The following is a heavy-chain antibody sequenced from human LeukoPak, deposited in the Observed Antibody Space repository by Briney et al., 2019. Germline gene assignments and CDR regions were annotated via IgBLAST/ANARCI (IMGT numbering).Heavy chain of an antibody. J-gene: IGHJ4*02. CDR1: GDSISSSNYY. CDR3: ARLYYYDSSGPPL. CDR2: IYYSGRT. Sequence: SETLSLTCTISGDSISSSNYYWGWIRQPPGKGLEWIGNIYYSGRTYYNPSLKSRVTISVDTSKNDFSLKLSSVTAADTAVYYCARLYYYDSSGPPLWGQGTMVAVTS. D-gene: IGHD3-22*01. V-gene: IGHV4-39*02.